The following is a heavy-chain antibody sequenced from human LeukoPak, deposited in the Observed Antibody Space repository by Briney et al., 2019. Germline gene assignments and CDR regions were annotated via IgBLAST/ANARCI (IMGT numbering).Heavy chain of an antibody. Sequence: PGGSLRLSCAASGFTFSSYTMNWVRQPPGQGLEWDSNIGTSSTTIYYADSVKGRFTIPRDNAKNSLYLQMNSLRADDTAVYYCARFAAGGSYYYYMDVWGKGTTVTVSS. CDR1: GFTFSSYT. CDR2: IGTSSTTI. J-gene: IGHJ6*03. D-gene: IGHD6-25*01. CDR3: ARFAAGGSYYYYMDV. V-gene: IGHV3-48*01.